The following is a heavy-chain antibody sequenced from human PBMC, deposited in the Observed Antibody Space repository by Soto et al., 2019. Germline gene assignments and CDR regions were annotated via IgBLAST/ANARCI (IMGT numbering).Heavy chain of an antibody. J-gene: IGHJ3*02. D-gene: IGHD3-10*01. CDR1: GYTFTSYD. CDR3: ARGINYYDSGDDAFDI. Sequence: QVQLVQSGAEVKKPGASVKVSCKASGYTFTSYDINWVRQATGQGHAGMGWMNPNSGNPGYAQKFKGRVTKTRNTSKSRAYMELSSLRSEDRGIYYCARGINYYDSGDDAFDIWGQGTMVTVSS. V-gene: IGHV1-8*01. CDR2: MNPNSGNP.